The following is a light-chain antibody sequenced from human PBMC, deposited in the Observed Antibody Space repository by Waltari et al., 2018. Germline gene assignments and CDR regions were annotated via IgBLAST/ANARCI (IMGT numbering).Light chain of an antibody. V-gene: IGLV2-11*02. Sequence: QSALTQPRSVYGSPGQSVTIPCTGTSSDVGGYNDVSWYQQHPGKAPKFMIYDVNKRPSGVPDRFSGSKSGNTASLTISGLQAEDEADYYCCSYAGSYTFVFGGGTKLTVL. CDR1: SSDVGGYND. CDR3: CSYAGSYTFV. J-gene: IGLJ2*01. CDR2: DVN.